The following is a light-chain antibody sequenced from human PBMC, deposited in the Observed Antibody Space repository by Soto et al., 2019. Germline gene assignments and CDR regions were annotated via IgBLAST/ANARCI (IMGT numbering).Light chain of an antibody. CDR3: CSYAGSYPWV. V-gene: IGLV2-11*01. CDR1: SSDVGGYNY. Sequence: QSVLTQPRSVSGSPGQSVTISCTGTSSDVGGYNYVSWYQQHPGKDPKLMIYDVSKRPSGVPDRFSGSKSGNTASLTISGLQAEDEADYYCCSYAGSYPWVFGGGTKLTVL. J-gene: IGLJ3*02. CDR2: DVS.